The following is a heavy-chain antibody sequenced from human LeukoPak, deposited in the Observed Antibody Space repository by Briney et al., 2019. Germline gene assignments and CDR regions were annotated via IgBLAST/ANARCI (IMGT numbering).Heavy chain of an antibody. CDR1: GFTFSSYS. CDR2: ISSSSSYI. J-gene: IGHJ6*04. D-gene: IGHD3-10*01. Sequence: GGSLRLSCAASGFTFSSYSMNWVRQAPGKGLEWVSSISSSSSYIYYADSVKGRFTISRDNAKNSLYLQMNSLRAEDTAVYYCVRDPNYYGSGNLYYYGMDVWGKGTTVTVSS. V-gene: IGHV3-21*01. CDR3: VRDPNYYGSGNLYYYGMDV.